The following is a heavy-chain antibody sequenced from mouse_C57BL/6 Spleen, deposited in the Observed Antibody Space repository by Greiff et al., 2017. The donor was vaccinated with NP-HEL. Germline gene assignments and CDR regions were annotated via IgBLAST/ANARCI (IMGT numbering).Heavy chain of an antibody. V-gene: IGHV1-80*01. CDR1: GYAFSSYW. J-gene: IGHJ2*01. CDR2: IYPGDGDT. D-gene: IGHD2-12*01. Sequence: QVQLQQSGAELVKPGASVKISCKASGYAFSSYWMNWVKQRPGKGLEWIGQIYPGDGDTNYNGKFKGKATLTADKSSSTAYMQLSSLTSEDSAVYFCARGVYRGYFDYWGQGTTLTVSS. CDR3: ARGVYRGYFDY.